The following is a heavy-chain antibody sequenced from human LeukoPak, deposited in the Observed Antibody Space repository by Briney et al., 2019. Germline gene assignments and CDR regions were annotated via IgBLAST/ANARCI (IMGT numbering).Heavy chain of an antibody. D-gene: IGHD3-16*01. V-gene: IGHV3-7*05. CDR3: ARDVEGGTFDI. J-gene: IGHJ3*02. Sequence: QPGGSLRLSCAASGFTFSRFWINWVRQAPGRGLEWVANIDQSGGRNNYVDSVKGRFTISRDNAKNSLFLEMSSLRADDTAVYFCARDVEGGTFDIWGQGTTVTVSS. CDR2: IDQSGGRN. CDR1: GFTFSRFW.